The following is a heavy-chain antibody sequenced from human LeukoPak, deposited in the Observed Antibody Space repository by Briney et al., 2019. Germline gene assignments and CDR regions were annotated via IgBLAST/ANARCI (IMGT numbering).Heavy chain of an antibody. V-gene: IGHV1-2*02. J-gene: IGHJ6*03. CDR3: ARDPCPIKAMVMCYYYYMDV. CDR2: INPNSGGT. Sequence: GASVKVSCQASGYTFTGYYMHWVRQAPGQGLEWMGWINPNSGGTNYAQKFQGRVTMTRDTSISTAYMELSRLRSDDTTVYYCARDPCPIKAMVMCYYYYMDVWGKGTTVTVSS. D-gene: IGHD5-18*01. CDR1: GYTFTGYY.